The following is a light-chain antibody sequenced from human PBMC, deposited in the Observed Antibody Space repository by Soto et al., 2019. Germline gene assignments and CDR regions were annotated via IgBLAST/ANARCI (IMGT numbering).Light chain of an antibody. CDR1: QSVSSN. Sequence: EIVMTQPPATLSVSPGERATLSCRASQSVSSNLAWYQQKPGQAPRLLIYGASTRATGIPARFSGSGSGTEFTLTISSLQSEDFAVYYCQHYNNWPRTFGQGNTVEIK. CDR3: QHYNNWPRT. CDR2: GAS. V-gene: IGKV3-15*01. J-gene: IGKJ1*01.